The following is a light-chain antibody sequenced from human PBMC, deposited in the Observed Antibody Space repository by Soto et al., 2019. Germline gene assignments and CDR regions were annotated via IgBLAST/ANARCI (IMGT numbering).Light chain of an antibody. CDR2: GAS. V-gene: IGKV3-20*01. CDR1: QSVSSSF. CDR3: QQYDSSPWT. Sequence: ESVLTQSPGTLSLSPGERATLSCRASQSVSSSFLAWYQLKPGQAPRLLIYGASSRATGIPDRFSGSGSGTDFTLTISRLEPEDFVVYYCQQYDSSPWTFGQGTKAEIK. J-gene: IGKJ1*01.